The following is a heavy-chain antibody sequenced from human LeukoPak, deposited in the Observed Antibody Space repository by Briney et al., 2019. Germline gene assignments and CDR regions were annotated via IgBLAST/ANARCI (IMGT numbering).Heavy chain of an antibody. CDR2: INPNSGGT. CDR3: ARRGSSSFDYYYYYMDV. V-gene: IGHV1-2*02. J-gene: IGHJ6*03. CDR1: GYTFTDYY. D-gene: IGHD6-6*01. Sequence: GASVKVSCKASGYTFTDYYMHWVRQAPGQGLEWMGWINPNSGGTNYAQKFQGRVTMTRDTSISTAYMELSRLRSDDTAVYYCARRGSSSFDYYYYYMDVWGKGTTVTVSS.